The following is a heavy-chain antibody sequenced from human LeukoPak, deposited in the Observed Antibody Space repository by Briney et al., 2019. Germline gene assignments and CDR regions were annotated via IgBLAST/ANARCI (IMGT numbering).Heavy chain of an antibody. CDR1: GFTFNDYA. D-gene: IGHD3-10*01. J-gene: IGHJ4*02. CDR3: AKDISGSGSYYLDY. V-gene: IGHV3-9*01. Sequence: TGGSLRLSCAASGFTFNDYAMHWVRQAPGRGLEWVSGISWNSGSIGYADSVKGRFTISRDNAKNSLYLQMNSLRAEDTALYYCAKDISGSGSYYLDYWGQGTLVTVSS. CDR2: ISWNSGSI.